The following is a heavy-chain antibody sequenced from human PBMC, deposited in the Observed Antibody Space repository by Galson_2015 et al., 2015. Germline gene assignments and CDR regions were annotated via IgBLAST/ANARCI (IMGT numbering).Heavy chain of an antibody. D-gene: IGHD3-22*01. CDR1: GFTFSSYG. CDR2: IWYDGSNK. CDR3: ARGDSSGYYAHYGMDV. V-gene: IGHV3-33*01. Sequence: SLRLSCAASGFTFSSYGMHWVRQAPGKGLEWVAVIWYDGSNKYYADSVKGRFTISRDNSKNTLYLQMNSLRAEDTAVYYCARGDSSGYYAHYGMDVWGQGTTVTVSS. J-gene: IGHJ6*02.